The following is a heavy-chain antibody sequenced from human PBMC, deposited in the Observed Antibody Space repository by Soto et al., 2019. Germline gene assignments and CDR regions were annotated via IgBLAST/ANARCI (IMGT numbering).Heavy chain of an antibody. V-gene: IGHV1-18*04. J-gene: IGHJ1*01. CDR3: ARDQRYYGSGYYYSDS. D-gene: IGHD3-10*01. Sequence: QVQLVQSGAEVKKPGASGKVSCKASGYTFISYGISWVRQAPGQGREWVGWMSAFTGKADYAQIFQDRVTMTTDTSTSTAYMEMRSLRSDDTAVYYCARDQRYYGSGYYYSDSWGQGTLVTVSS. CDR1: GYTFISYG. CDR2: MSAFTGKA.